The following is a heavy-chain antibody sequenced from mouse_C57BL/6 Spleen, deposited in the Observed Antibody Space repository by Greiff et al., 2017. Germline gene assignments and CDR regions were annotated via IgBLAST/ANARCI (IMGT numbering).Heavy chain of an antibody. J-gene: IGHJ3*01. Sequence: QVHVKQPGAELVRPGTSVKLSCKASGYTFTSYWMHWVKQRPGQGLEWIGVIDPSDSYTNYNQKFKGKATLTVDTSSSTAYMQLSSLTSEDSAVYYCAGGLNSWFAYWGQGTLVTVSA. CDR3: AGGLNSWFAY. V-gene: IGHV1-59*01. D-gene: IGHD1-3*01. CDR2: IDPSDSYT. CDR1: GYTFTSYW.